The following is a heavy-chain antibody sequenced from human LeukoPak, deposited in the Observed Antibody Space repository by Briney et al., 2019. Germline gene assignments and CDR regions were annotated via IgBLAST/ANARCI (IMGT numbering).Heavy chain of an antibody. D-gene: IGHD2-15*01. CDR2: ISAYNGNT. V-gene: IGHV1-18*01. CDR1: GYTFTSYG. J-gene: IGHJ4*02. CDR3: ARTLRRHCSGGSCYSPHLDY. Sequence: ASVKVSCKASGYTFTSYGISWVRQAPGQGLEWMGWISAYNGNTNYPQKLQGRVTMTTDTSTSTAYMELRSLRSDDTAVYYCARTLRRHCSGGSCYSPHLDYWGQGTLVTVSS.